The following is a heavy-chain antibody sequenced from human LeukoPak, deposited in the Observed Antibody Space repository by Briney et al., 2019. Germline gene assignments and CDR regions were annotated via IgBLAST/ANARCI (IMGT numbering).Heavy chain of an antibody. CDR3: ARERIAAAQRKTYNWFDP. J-gene: IGHJ5*02. CDR2: INPNSGGT. CDR1: GYTFTGYY. Sequence: ASVKVSCKASGYTFTGYYMHWVRQAPGQGLEWMGWINPNSGGTNYAQKFQGRVTMTRDTSISTAYMELSRLRSDDTAVYYCARERIAAAQRKTYNWFDPWGQGTLVTVSS. D-gene: IGHD6-13*01. V-gene: IGHV1-2*02.